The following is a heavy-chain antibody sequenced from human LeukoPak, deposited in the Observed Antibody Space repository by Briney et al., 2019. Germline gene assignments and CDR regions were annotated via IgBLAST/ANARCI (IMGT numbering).Heavy chain of an antibody. CDR2: INPNSGGT. D-gene: IGHD5-12*01. CDR3: ARADSAYDFRY. V-gene: IGHV1-2*02. J-gene: IGHJ4*02. Sequence: ASMKVSCKASGYTFSGYFMNWVRQAPGQGLEWMGWINPNSGGTNYAQKFQGRVTMTRDTSISTAYVELSSLRSDDTAVYYRARADSAYDFRYWGQGTLVTVSS. CDR1: GYTFSGYF.